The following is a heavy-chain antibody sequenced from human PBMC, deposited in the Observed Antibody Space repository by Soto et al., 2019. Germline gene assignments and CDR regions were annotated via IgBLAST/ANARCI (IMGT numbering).Heavy chain of an antibody. Sequence: SETLSLTCTVSGASIGSGGYYWSWIRQHPGKGLEWIGYIYYSGGTYYNPSLKSRVTISVDTSKNQFSLELSSVTAADTAVYYCASIYDSSRHYYGNNWFAPWGQAPRVT. CDR2: IYYSGGT. CDR1: GASIGSGGYY. D-gene: IGHD3-22*01. V-gene: IGHV4-31*02. J-gene: IGHJ5*02. CDR3: ASIYDSSRHYYGNNWFAP.